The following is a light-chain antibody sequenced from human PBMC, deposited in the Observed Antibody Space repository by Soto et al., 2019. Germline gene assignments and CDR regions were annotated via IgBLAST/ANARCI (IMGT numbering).Light chain of an antibody. CDR3: QQHGSGPWT. CDR2: VAS. Sequence: PGERATLSCRASQSVSSNNLAWYQHKPGQPPRLLIYVASRRATGIPDRFSGSGSGSEFTLTITRLEHEDFAVYYCQQHGSGPWTFGQGTKVEIK. CDR1: QSVSSNN. J-gene: IGKJ1*01. V-gene: IGKV3-20*01.